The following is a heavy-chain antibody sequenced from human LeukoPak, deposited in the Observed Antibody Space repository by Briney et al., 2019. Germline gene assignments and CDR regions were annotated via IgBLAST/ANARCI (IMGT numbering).Heavy chain of an antibody. Sequence: PGGSLRLSCAASGFTFSSYSMNWVRQAPGKGLEWVSSISSSSSFIYYADSVKGRFTISRDNAKNSLYLQMNSLRAEDTAVYYCATRDCSSTSCSGNYYYYYGMDVWGQGTTVTVSS. CDR1: GFTFSSYS. D-gene: IGHD2-2*01. CDR2: ISSSSSFI. CDR3: ATRDCSSTSCSGNYYYYYGMDV. J-gene: IGHJ6*02. V-gene: IGHV3-21*01.